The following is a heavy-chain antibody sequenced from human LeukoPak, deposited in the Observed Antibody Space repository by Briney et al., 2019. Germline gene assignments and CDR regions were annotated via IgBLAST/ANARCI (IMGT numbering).Heavy chain of an antibody. D-gene: IGHD1-26*01. Sequence: ASVKVSCKASGYTFSSNDINWVRQATGQGLEWMGWMNPHSGNTGYAQKFQGRVTITRNSSISTAYMELSSLRSEDTAVYYCAGEGNRSSDSSASYPLDYWGQGTLVTVSS. CDR2: MNPHSGNT. J-gene: IGHJ4*02. V-gene: IGHV1-8*01. CDR1: GYTFSSND. CDR3: AGEGNRSSDSSASYPLDY.